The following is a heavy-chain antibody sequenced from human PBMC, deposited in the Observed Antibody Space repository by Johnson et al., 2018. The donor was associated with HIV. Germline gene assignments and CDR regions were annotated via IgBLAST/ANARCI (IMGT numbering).Heavy chain of an antibody. CDR2: IGTAGDT. CDR3: AKDVGDGYNRWGAFDF. J-gene: IGHJ3*01. CDR1: GFTFSSYD. V-gene: IGHV3-13*01. D-gene: IGHD5-24*01. Sequence: VQLVESGGGLVQPGGSLRLSCAASGFTFSSYDMHWVRQATGKGLEWVSAIGTAGDTYYPGSVKGRFTISRENAKNSLYLQMNSLRAEDAAVYYCAKDVGDGYNRWGAFDFWGQGTMVTVSS.